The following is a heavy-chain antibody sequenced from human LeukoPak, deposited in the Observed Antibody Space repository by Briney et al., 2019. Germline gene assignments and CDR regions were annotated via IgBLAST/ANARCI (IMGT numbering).Heavy chain of an antibody. D-gene: IGHD3-10*01. V-gene: IGHV3-15*07. CDR1: GFNFNNAW. J-gene: IGHJ6*02. Sequence: PGGSLRLSCTTSGFNFNNAWMNWVRQAPGKGLEWVGRIKSRTDGGTTVYSAPVKGRFTISRDDSKSTLYLQMNSLRAEDTAVYYCAREGGVGMDVWGQGTTVTVSS. CDR2: IKSRTDGGTT. CDR3: AREGGVGMDV.